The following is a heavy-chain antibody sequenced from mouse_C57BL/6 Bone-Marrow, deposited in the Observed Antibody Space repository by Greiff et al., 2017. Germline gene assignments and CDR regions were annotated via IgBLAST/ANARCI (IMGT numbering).Heavy chain of an antibody. CDR2: IDPEDGDT. CDR3: TTWVTTVDY. J-gene: IGHJ4*01. CDR1: GFNIQDYY. V-gene: IGHV14-1*01. Sequence: DVKLQESGAELVRPGASVKLSCTASGFNIQDYYMHWVKQRPEQGLEWIGRIDPEDGDTEYAPKFQGKATMTADTSSNTAYLQLSSLTSEDTAVYYCTTWVTTVDYWGQGTSVTVSS. D-gene: IGHD2-2*01.